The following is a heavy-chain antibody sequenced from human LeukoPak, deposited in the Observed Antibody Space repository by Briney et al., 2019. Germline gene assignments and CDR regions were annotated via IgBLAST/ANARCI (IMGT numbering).Heavy chain of an antibody. CDR2: IKQDGSEK. CDR1: GFTFSSYW. V-gene: IGHV3-7*01. Sequence: GSLRLSCAASGFTFSSYWMSWVRQAPRKGLEWVANIKQDGSEKYYVDSVKGRFTISRDNAKNSLYLQMNSLRAEDTAVYYCARRGQYSSGWYPPYYYYGMDVWGQGTTVTVSS. J-gene: IGHJ6*02. CDR3: ARRGQYSSGWYPPYYYYGMDV. D-gene: IGHD6-19*01.